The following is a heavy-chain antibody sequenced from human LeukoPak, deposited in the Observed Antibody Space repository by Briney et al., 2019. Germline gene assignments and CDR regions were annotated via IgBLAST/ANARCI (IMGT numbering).Heavy chain of an antibody. J-gene: IGHJ4*02. CDR3: ARQRSYMTTLDY. CDR2: IYYSGST. Sequence: SETLSLTCTVSGGSISSSSYYWGWIRQPPGKGLEWIGSIYYSGSTYYNPSLKSRVTISVDTSKNQFSLKLSSVTAADTAVYYCARQRSYMTTLDYWGQGTLVTVSS. D-gene: IGHD4-11*01. V-gene: IGHV4-39*01. CDR1: GGSISSSSYY.